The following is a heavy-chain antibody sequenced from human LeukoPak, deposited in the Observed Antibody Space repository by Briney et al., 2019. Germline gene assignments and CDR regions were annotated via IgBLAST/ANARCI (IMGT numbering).Heavy chain of an antibody. D-gene: IGHD3-3*01. Sequence: GRSLRLSCAASGFTFSSYGMHWVRQAPGKGLEWVAVIWYDGSNKYYADSVKGRFTISRDNSKNTLYLQMNSLRAEDTAVYYCARQNTLYSDFWSGYYYFDYWGQGTLVTVSS. CDR1: GFTFSSYG. J-gene: IGHJ4*02. CDR2: IWYDGSNK. V-gene: IGHV3-33*01. CDR3: ARQNTLYSDFWSGYYYFDY.